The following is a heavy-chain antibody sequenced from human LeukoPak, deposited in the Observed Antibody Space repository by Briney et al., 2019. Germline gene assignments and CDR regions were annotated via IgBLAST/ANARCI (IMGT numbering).Heavy chain of an antibody. J-gene: IGHJ4*02. CDR2: IHTSVGT. V-gene: IGHV4-4*07. CDR3: ARAWQWLPLDS. CDR1: GGSISSYY. D-gene: IGHD6-19*01. Sequence: SETLSLTCTVSGGSISSYYWSSIRQPAGKGLEWIGRIHTSVGTNYNPSLKRQVTMSVDTSKNQYSLKVTSVTAADTAVYYCARAWQWLPLDSWGQGTLVTVSS.